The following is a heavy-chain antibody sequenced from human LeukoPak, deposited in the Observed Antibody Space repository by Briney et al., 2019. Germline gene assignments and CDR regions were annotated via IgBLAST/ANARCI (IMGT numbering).Heavy chain of an antibody. J-gene: IGHJ4*02. D-gene: IGHD2-2*01. CDR3: AKTPYSTSPYYYFDY. CDR2: ISWNSGSI. Sequence: GGSLRLSCAATGFTFDDYAIHWVRQAPGKGLEWVSGISWNSGSIDYGDSVKGRFTISRDNAKSSLYLQMNSLRAEDTALYYCAKTPYSTSPYYYFDYWARGPWSPSP. V-gene: IGHV3-9*01. CDR1: GFTFDDYA.